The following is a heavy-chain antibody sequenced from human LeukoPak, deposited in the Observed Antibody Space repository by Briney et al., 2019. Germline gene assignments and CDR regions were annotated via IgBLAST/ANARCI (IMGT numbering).Heavy chain of an antibody. V-gene: IGHV3-48*04. CDR1: GFTFSSYS. Sequence: GGSLRLSCAASGFTFSSYSMNWVRQAPGKGLEWVSYISSSSSTIYYADSVKGRFTISRDNAKNSLYLQMNSLRAEDTAVYYCARSPHSSGSAGYYYYYYMDVWGKGTTVTVSS. J-gene: IGHJ6*03. CDR2: ISSSSSTI. D-gene: IGHD3-22*01. CDR3: ARSPHSSGSAGYYYYYYMDV.